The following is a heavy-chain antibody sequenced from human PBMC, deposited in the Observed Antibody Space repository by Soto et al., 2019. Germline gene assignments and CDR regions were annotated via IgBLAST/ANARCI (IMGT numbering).Heavy chain of an antibody. V-gene: IGHV1-3*01. D-gene: IGHD3-22*01. J-gene: IGHJ4*02. Sequence: QVQLVQSGAEVKKPGASVKISCKASGYTFTSNAMHWVRQAPGQRLEWMGWINAGNGNTKYSQKFQGRVTITRDTSATTAYMELSNLTSEDTAVHYCAREGYDSSSYPFGYWGQGTLVTGSS. CDR1: GYTFTSNA. CDR2: INAGNGNT. CDR3: AREGYDSSSYPFGY.